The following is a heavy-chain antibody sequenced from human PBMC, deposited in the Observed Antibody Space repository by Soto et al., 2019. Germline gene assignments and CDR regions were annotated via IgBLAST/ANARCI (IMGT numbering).Heavy chain of an antibody. V-gene: IGHV3-21*01. J-gene: IGHJ4*02. Sequence: EVQLVESGGGLVKPGGSLRLSCAASRFTFSNYTMHWVRQAPGKGLEWVSSISNISNYIYYADSVKGRFTISRDNAKNLLYLQMNSLRAEDTAVYYCTRGGSSGYVDYWGQGTLVTVSS. D-gene: IGHD3-22*01. CDR1: RFTFSNYT. CDR2: ISNISNYI. CDR3: TRGGSSGYVDY.